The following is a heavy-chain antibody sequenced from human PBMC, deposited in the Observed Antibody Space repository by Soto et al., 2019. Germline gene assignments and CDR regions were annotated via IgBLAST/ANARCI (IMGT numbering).Heavy chain of an antibody. CDR3: ASSPRPHGNSTSGYDY. CDR2: IYWDDDK. CDR1: G. V-gene: IGHV2-5*02. Sequence: GVGWIRQPPGKALEWLALIYWDDDKRYSQYLRSRLTVTKDTSKNQVVLTMTNMDPVDTATYYCASSPRPHGNSTSGYDYSGQRTLLSVHS. J-gene: IGHJ4*02. D-gene: IGHD3-10*01.